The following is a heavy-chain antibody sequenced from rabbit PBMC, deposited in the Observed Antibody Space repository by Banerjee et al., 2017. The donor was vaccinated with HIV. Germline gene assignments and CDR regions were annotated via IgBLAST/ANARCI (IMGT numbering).Heavy chain of an antibody. CDR2: IYNGDGST. D-gene: IGHD6-1*01. CDR1: GFSFSNNYY. Sequence: QQQLEESGGGLVKPGGTLTLTCTASGFSFSNNYYMCWVRQAPGEGPGWIACIYNGDGSTYSASWAKSRFTIPKSSSTTVTLQMTSLTVADTATCFCARGYAGYAGYVYAMDYFNLWGPGTLVTVS. CDR3: ARGYAGYAGYVYAMDYFNL. V-gene: IGHV1S45*01. J-gene: IGHJ4*01.